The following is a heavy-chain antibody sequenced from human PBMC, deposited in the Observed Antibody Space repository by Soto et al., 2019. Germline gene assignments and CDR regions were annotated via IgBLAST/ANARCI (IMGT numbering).Heavy chain of an antibody. CDR3: ARNTGDNPNYDAFDI. CDR2: ISSSSSYI. J-gene: IGHJ3*02. D-gene: IGHD7-27*01. Sequence: GGSLRLSCAASGFTFSSYSMNWVRQAPGKGLEWVSSISSSSSYIYYADSVKGRFTISRDNAKNSLYLQMNSLRAEDTAVYYCARNTGDNPNYDAFDIWGQGTMVTVSS. CDR1: GFTFSSYS. V-gene: IGHV3-21*01.